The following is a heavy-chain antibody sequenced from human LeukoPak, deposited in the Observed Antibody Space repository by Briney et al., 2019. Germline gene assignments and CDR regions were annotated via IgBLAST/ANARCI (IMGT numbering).Heavy chain of an antibody. D-gene: IGHD6-13*01. V-gene: IGHV3-43*02. CDR3: AKDMGLAAAGMGWWGYYYYGMDV. CDR2: ISGDGGRT. Sequence: GGSLRLSCAAPGFMFHDYAIHWVRQAPGKGLEWVSVISGDGGRTYYADSVKGRFTISRDNSKNSLYLQMNSLRTEDTALYYCAKDMGLAAAGMGWWGYYYYGMDVWGQGTTVTVSS. J-gene: IGHJ6*02. CDR1: GFMFHDYA.